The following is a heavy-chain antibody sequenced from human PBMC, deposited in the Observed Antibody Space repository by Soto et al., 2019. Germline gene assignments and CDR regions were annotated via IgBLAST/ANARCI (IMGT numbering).Heavy chain of an antibody. CDR1: GGSISSGGYY. J-gene: IGHJ4*02. D-gene: IGHD3-22*01. CDR2: ISYSGST. Sequence: PSETLSLTCTVSGGSISSGGYYWSWIRQHPGTGLEWIGHISYSGSTYYNTSLKSRVTISVDTSRNQFSLKLSSVTAADTAVYYCARATYYYDSSGYPDRVFAYGAQGTLVPVSS. V-gene: IGHV4-31*03. CDR3: ARATYYYDSSGYPDRVFAY.